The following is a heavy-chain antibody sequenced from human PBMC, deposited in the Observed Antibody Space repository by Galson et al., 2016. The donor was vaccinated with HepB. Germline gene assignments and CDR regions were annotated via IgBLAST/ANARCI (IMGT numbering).Heavy chain of an antibody. J-gene: IGHJ4*02. CDR2: ISASGGTT. CDR3: VKAPGTYCSGGNCYFVY. V-gene: IGHV3-23*01. D-gene: IGHD2-15*01. Sequence: SLRVSCAVSGLTLATYGMSWVRQSPGKGLEWVSGISASGGTTDYADSVKGRFTISRDNSMNTLYLHMNNLRADDSAVYYCVKAPGTYCSGGNCYFVYWGQGTLVTVSS. CDR1: GLTLATYG.